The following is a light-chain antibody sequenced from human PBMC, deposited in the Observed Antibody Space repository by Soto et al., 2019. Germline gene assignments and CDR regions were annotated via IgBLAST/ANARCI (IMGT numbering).Light chain of an antibody. CDR3: QQLNTFPLT. Sequence: DIQMTQSPSTLSASVGDRVTITCRASQSISSYLAWYQQKPGKAPKLLIYAASTLQSGVPSRFSGRGSGTEFTLTISSLQPEDFATYYCQQLNTFPLTFGGGTKVDIK. J-gene: IGKJ4*01. CDR1: QSISSY. CDR2: AAS. V-gene: IGKV1-9*01.